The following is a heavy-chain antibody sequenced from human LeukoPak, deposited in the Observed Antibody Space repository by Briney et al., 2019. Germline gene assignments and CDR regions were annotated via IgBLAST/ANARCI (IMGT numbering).Heavy chain of an antibody. J-gene: IGHJ5*02. Sequence: ASVKVSCKASGYISSSDYIHWVRQAPGQGLEWMGRIDPNSGGTNYAQKFQGRVTMTRDTSISTAYMELSRLRSDDTAVYYCAREVVWNGDWFDPWGQGTLVTVSS. V-gene: IGHV1-2*06. CDR3: AREVVWNGDWFDP. CDR1: GYISSSDY. D-gene: IGHD1-1*01. CDR2: IDPNSGGT.